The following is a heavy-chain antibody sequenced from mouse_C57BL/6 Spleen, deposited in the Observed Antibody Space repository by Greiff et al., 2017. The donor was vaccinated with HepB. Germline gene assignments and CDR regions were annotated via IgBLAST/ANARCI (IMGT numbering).Heavy chain of an antibody. CDR2: IDPNSGGT. D-gene: IGHD2-2*01. CDR3: ARWGYDEDYYFDY. V-gene: IGHV1-72*01. CDR1: GYTFTSYW. Sequence: VKVVESGAELVKPGASVKLSCKASGYTFTSYWMHWVKQRPGRGLEWIGRIDPNSGGTKYNEKFKSKATLTVDKPSSTAYMQLSSLTSEDSAVYYCARWGYDEDYYFDYWGQGTTLTVSS. J-gene: IGHJ2*01.